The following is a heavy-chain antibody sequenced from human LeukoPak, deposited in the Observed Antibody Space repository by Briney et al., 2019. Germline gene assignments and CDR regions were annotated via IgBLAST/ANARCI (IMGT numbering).Heavy chain of an antibody. V-gene: IGHV4-34*01. CDR1: GGSSSGYY. J-gene: IGHJ4*02. D-gene: IGHD2-2*02. CDR3: ARGERENCSSTSCYTFNY. Sequence: SETLSLTCAVYGGSSSGYYWSWIRQHPGKGLEWIGEINHSGSTNYNPSLKSRVTISVDTSKNQFSLKLSSVTAADTAVYYCARGERENCSSTSCYTFNYWGQGTLVTVSS. CDR2: INHSGST.